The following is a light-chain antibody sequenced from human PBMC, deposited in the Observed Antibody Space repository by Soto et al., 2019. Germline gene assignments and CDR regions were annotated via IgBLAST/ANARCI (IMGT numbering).Light chain of an antibody. CDR2: GAS. Sequence: EIVLTQSPGTLSLSPGERATLSCRASQSVSSSYLAWYQQKPGQAPRLLIYGASSRATGIPERFSGSGSGTDFTLTISRLEPEDFAGYYCQQYGSSPYTFGQGTKLEIK. V-gene: IGKV3-20*01. J-gene: IGKJ2*01. CDR1: QSVSSSY. CDR3: QQYGSSPYT.